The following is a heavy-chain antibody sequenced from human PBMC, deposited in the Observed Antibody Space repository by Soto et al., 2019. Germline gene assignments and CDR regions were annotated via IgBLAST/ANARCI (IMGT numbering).Heavy chain of an antibody. V-gene: IGHV4-59*01. CDR2: IYYSGST. J-gene: IGHJ3*02. CDR1: GGSISSYY. D-gene: IGHD2-2*01. Sequence: QVQLQESGPGLVKPSETLSLTCTVSGGSISSYYWSWIRQPPGKGLEWIGYIYYSGSTNYNPSLKGRVTISVDTSKNQFSLKLSSVTAADTAVYYCARGRGGWFINQLLNAFYIWGQGTMVTVSS. CDR3: ARGRGGWFINQLLNAFYI.